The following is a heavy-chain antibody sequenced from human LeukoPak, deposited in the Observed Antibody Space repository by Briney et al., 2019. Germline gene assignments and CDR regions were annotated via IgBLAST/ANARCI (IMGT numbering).Heavy chain of an antibody. CDR3: AKSAYDSSGYYFLADAFDI. Sequence: GGSLRLSCAAPGFTFSSYAMSWVRQAPGKGLEWVSAISGSGGSTYYADSVKGRFTISRDNSKNTLYLQMNSLRAEDTAVYYCAKSAYDSSGYYFLADAFDIWGQGTMVTVSS. J-gene: IGHJ3*02. CDR1: GFTFSSYA. D-gene: IGHD3-22*01. CDR2: ISGSGGST. V-gene: IGHV3-23*01.